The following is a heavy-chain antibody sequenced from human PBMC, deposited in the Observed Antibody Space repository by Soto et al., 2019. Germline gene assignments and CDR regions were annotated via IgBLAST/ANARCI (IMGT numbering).Heavy chain of an antibody. CDR3: ARQIYDSHKGPNCQYYFDS. CDR2: IDPSDSQT. J-gene: IGHJ4*02. V-gene: IGHV5-10-1*01. Sequence: GESLKLSCKGSGYSFAGYWITWVRQKPGKGLEWMGRIDPSDSQTYYSPSFRGHVTISVTKSITTVFLQWSSLRASDTAMYYCARQIYDSHKGPNCQYYFDSWGQGTTVTVYS. D-gene: IGHD5-12*01. CDR1: GYSFAGYW.